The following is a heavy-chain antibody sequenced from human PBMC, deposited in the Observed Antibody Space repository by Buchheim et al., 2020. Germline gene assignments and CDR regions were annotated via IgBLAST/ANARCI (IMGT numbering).Heavy chain of an antibody. D-gene: IGHD3-3*01. CDR1: GGSISSYY. Sequence: QVQLQESGPGLVKPSETLSLPCPVSGGSISSYYWSWIRQPPGKGLEWIGYIYYSGSTNYNPSLKSRVTISVATSKNQFCLKLSSVTAADTAVYYWARHSGYDFWSGLEDGMDVWGQGTT. V-gene: IGHV4-59*08. CDR2: IYYSGST. J-gene: IGHJ6*02. CDR3: ARHSGYDFWSGLEDGMDV.